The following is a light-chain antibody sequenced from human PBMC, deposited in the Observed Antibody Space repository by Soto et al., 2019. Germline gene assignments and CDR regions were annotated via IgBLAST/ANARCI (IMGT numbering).Light chain of an antibody. CDR3: QYYGTSPT. CDR1: QYINTR. Sequence: EIVLTQSPATLSSFPGDRVTLSCRASQYINTRLAWYQHRPGQAPRLLIYQTSLRAAGIPARFSASGSGTDFTLTISRLEPEDFAAYHCQYYGTSPTFGQGTKVDI. CDR2: QTS. J-gene: IGKJ1*01. V-gene: IGKV3-20*01.